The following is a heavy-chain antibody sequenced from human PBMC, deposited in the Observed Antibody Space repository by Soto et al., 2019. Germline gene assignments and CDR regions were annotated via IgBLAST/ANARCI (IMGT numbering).Heavy chain of an antibody. V-gene: IGHV4-34*01. Sequence: ASETLSLTCAVYGGSFSGYYWSWIRQPPGKGLEWIGEINHSGSTNYNPSLKSRVTISVDTSKNQFSLKLSSVTAADTAVYYCAQLPHRSTSCYAMRCNMDVWGKGTTVTVSS. J-gene: IGHJ6*03. CDR2: INHSGST. D-gene: IGHD2-2*01. CDR1: GGSFSGYY. CDR3: AQLPHRSTSCYAMRCNMDV.